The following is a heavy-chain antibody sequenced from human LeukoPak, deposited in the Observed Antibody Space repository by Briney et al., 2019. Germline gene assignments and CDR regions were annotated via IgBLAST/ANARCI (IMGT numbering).Heavy chain of an antibody. CDR2: ISSSGNSI. V-gene: IGHV3-48*03. D-gene: IGHD5/OR15-5a*01. J-gene: IGHJ4*02. CDR3: ARELGLRIDF. Sequence: PGGSLRLSCAASEFTFSSYEMNWVRQAPGKGLEWVSYISSSGNSIYYADSVKGRFTISRDNAKNSLYLQMNSLRAEDTALYYCARELGLRIDFWGQGTLVTVSS. CDR1: EFTFSSYE.